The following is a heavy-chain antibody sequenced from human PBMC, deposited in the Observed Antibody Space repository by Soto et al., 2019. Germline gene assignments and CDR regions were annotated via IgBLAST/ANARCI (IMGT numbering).Heavy chain of an antibody. CDR1: GFTFSSYA. J-gene: IGHJ4*02. Sequence: EVQLLESGGGLVQPGGSLRLSCAASGFTFSSYAMTWVRQAPGKGLEWVSAISGRGGGTYYADSVKGRFTISRDNSKNPLYLQMNSLRAEDTAVYYCATPIGKEHCSGGACYSGGDYWGQGDLATVSS. D-gene: IGHD2-15*01. CDR3: ATPIGKEHCSGGACYSGGDY. CDR2: ISGRGGGT. V-gene: IGHV3-23*01.